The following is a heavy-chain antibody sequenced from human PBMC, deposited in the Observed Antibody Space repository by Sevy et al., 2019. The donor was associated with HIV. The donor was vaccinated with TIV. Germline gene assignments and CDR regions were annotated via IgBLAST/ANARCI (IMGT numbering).Heavy chain of an antibody. D-gene: IGHD4-17*01. CDR3: ARRIYGDYLYYFDY. Sequence: GGSLRLSCAASGFTFSSYWMSWVRQAPGKGLEWVANIKQDGSEKYYVDSVKGRFTISRDKAKNSLYLQMNSLRAEDTAVYYCARRIYGDYLYYFDYWGQGTLVTVSS. J-gene: IGHJ4*02. CDR1: GFTFSSYW. V-gene: IGHV3-7*03. CDR2: IKQDGSEK.